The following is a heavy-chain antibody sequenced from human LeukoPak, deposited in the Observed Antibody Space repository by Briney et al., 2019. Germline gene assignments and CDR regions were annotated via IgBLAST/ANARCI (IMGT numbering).Heavy chain of an antibody. D-gene: IGHD3-10*01. Sequence: ASVKVSCKASGYTFTSYYMHWMRQAPGQGPEWMGIINPRGGSTDYAQKFQGRVTMTSDTSTSTVYMELSSLRSEDTAVYYCGRGPRITVVRGGQWYYYMDVWGKGTTVTISS. CDR1: GYTFTSYY. CDR3: GRGPRITVVRGGQWYYYMDV. V-gene: IGHV1-46*01. CDR2: INPRGGST. J-gene: IGHJ6*03.